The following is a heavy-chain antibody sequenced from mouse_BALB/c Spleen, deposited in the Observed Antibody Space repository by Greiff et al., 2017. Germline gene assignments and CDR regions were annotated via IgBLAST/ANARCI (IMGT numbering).Heavy chain of an antibody. CDR1: GFTFSNYW. Sequence: EVQLVESGGGLVQPGGSMKLSCVASGFTFSNYWMNWVRQSPEKGLEWVAEIRLKSNNYATHYAESVKGRFTISRDDSKSSVYLQMNNLRAEDTGIYYCTKSSYGYFDVWGAGTTVTVSS. J-gene: IGHJ1*01. CDR3: TKSSYGYFDV. D-gene: IGHD1-1*01. CDR2: IRLKSNNYAT. V-gene: IGHV6-6*02.